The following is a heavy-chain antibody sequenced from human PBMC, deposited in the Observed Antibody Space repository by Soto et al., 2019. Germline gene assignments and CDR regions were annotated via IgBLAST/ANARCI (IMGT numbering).Heavy chain of an antibody. Sequence: HPGGSLRLSCAASGFTFSSYGMHWVRQAPGKGLEWVAVIWYDGSNKYYADSVKGRFTISRDNSKTTLYLQMNSLRAEDTAVYYCAREGRTYAVYYSDYWGQGTLVTVSS. CDR2: IWYDGSNK. CDR1: GFTFSSYG. D-gene: IGHD4-17*01. J-gene: IGHJ4*02. V-gene: IGHV3-33*01. CDR3: AREGRTYAVYYSDY.